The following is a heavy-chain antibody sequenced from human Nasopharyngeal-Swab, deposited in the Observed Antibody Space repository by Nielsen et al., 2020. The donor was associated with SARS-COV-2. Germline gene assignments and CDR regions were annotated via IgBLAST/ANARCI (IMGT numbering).Heavy chain of an antibody. CDR1: GFPFRNYY. V-gene: IGHV3-7*01. J-gene: IGHJ4*02. D-gene: IGHD1-14*01. CDR2: IKQGGSEQ. Sequence: GGSLRLSCAASGFPFRNYYMTWVRQPPGKGLEWVANIKQGGSEQFYVDSVKGRFTISRDDAKNSVYLQMNSLRAEDTAVYYCPTEDRDHIFNHWGQGTLVTVSS. CDR3: PTEDRDHIFNH.